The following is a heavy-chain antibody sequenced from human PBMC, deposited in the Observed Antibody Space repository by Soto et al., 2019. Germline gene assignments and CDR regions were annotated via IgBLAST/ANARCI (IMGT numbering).Heavy chain of an antibody. V-gene: IGHV1-69*13. CDR1: GGTFSSYA. CDR3: ARDSTRGITMIVGGVFGMEV. Sequence: ASVKVSCKASGGTFSSYAISWVRQAPGQGLEWMGGIIPIFGTANYAQKFQGRVTITADESTSTAYMELSSLRSEDTAVYYCARDSTRGITMIVGGVFGMEVWGQGTTVTAP. J-gene: IGHJ6*02. CDR2: IIPIFGTA. D-gene: IGHD3-22*01.